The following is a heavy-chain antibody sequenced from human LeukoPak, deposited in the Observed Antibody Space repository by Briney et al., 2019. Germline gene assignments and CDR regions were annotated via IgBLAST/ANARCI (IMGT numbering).Heavy chain of an antibody. CDR2: ISGSGGSI. D-gene: IGHD5-18*01. J-gene: IGHJ5*02. CDR3: AAVDVDTAFS. Sequence: PGGSLRLSCAASGFTFSTYGMSWVRQAPGKGLEWVSAISGSGGSIQYADSEKRRFTIPRDYSKNPLYPQKNRQRGEDAAVYYCAAVDVDTAFSWGRGNVVIVSA. V-gene: IGHV3-23*01. CDR1: GFTFSTYG.